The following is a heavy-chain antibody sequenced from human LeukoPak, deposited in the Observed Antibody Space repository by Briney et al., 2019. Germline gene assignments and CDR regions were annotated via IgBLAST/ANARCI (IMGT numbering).Heavy chain of an antibody. Sequence: GASVKVSCKASGYIFTNYGITWVRQAPGQGLEWMGWISANNGYTNHAQKLQGRVTMTTDTSTSTAYMELRSLRSDDTVVYYCARDSVRGDPIFDHWGQGTLVTVSS. CDR1: GYIFTNYG. J-gene: IGHJ4*02. D-gene: IGHD3-10*01. CDR2: ISANNGYT. CDR3: ARDSVRGDPIFDH. V-gene: IGHV1-18*01.